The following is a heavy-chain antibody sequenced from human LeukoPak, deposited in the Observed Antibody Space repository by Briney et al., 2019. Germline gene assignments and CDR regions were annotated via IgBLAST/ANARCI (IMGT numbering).Heavy chain of an antibody. CDR1: GFTFSSYW. CDR3: AARSYSSGNFYSPVDY. J-gene: IGHJ4*02. V-gene: IGHV3-74*01. D-gene: IGHD3-10*01. Sequence: GGSLRLSCAASGFTFSSYWMQWVRQVPGKGLVWVSRINSDGSITTYADSVKGRFTISRDNAKNTLYLQMNSLRAEDTAVYYCAARSYSSGNFYSPVDYWGEGTLVTVCS. CDR2: INSDGSIT.